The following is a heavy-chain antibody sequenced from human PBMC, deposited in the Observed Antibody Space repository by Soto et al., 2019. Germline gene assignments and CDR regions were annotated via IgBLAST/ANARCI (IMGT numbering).Heavy chain of an antibody. V-gene: IGHV3-9*01. CDR3: AREGLSLGLL. J-gene: IGHJ4*02. D-gene: IGHD1-26*01. CDR2: ISWNSETI. Sequence: PGGSLRLSCAASGFTVDDYAMHWVRQAPGKGLEWVSGISWNSETIDYADSVKGRFTISRDNSKNTLYLQMNSLRAEDTAVYYCAREGLSLGLLWGQGTLVTISS. CDR1: GFTVDDYA.